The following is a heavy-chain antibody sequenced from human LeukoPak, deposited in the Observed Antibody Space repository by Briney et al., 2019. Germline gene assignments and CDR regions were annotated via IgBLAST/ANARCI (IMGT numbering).Heavy chain of an antibody. CDR3: ARDLCRVSSTSCSLDV. D-gene: IGHD2-2*01. CDR1: GFTFSSYA. CDR2: ISGSGGFT. J-gene: IGHJ6*04. Sequence: PGGSLRLSCAASGFTFSSYAMSWVRQAPGKGLEWVSTISGSGGFTYYADSVKGRFTISRDNAKNSLYLQMNSLRAEDTAVYYCARDLCRVSSTSCSLDVWGKGTTVTISS. V-gene: IGHV3-23*01.